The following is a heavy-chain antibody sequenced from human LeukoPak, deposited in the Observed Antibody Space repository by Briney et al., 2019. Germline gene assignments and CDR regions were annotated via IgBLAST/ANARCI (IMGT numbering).Heavy chain of an antibody. V-gene: IGHV3-15*01. CDR2: IKSKTDGGTT. Sequence: PGGSLRLSCAASGFTFSNAWMSWVRQAPGEGQEWGVRIKSKTDGGTTDYAAPVKGRFTISRDDSKSTLYLQMNSLKTEDTAVYYCTTGPPYSGSYYWVNYYYYYYMDVWGKGTTVTVSS. CDR1: GFTFSNAW. J-gene: IGHJ6*03. CDR3: TTGPPYSGSYYWVNYYYYYYMDV. D-gene: IGHD1-26*01.